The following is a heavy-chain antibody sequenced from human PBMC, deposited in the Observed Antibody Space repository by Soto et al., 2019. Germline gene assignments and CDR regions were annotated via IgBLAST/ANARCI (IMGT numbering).Heavy chain of an antibody. Sequence: QLQLRESGPGLVKPSETLSLICTVSGGSISSSDYYWGWIRQPPGKGLEWIGNIYYSGSASYNPTLMSRVPISVDTSKNQFSLKLCSLTAADSAVYISVSCYPWFGFYYWGQGTLVTVSS. J-gene: IGHJ4*02. CDR3: VSCYPWFGFYY. V-gene: IGHV4-39*01. D-gene: IGHD3-10*01. CDR1: GGSISSSDYY. CDR2: IYYSGSA.